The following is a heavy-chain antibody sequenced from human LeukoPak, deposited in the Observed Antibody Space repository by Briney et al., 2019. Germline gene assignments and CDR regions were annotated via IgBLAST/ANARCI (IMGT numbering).Heavy chain of an antibody. Sequence: SGGSLRLSCAASGFTFSSYAMHWVRQAPGKGLEWVAVISYVGSNKYYADSVKGRFTISRDNSKNTLYLQMNSLRAEDTAVYYCAREIGQDAFDIWGQGTMVTVSS. J-gene: IGHJ3*02. V-gene: IGHV3-30-3*01. D-gene: IGHD3/OR15-3a*01. CDR2: ISYVGSNK. CDR1: GFTFSSYA. CDR3: AREIGQDAFDI.